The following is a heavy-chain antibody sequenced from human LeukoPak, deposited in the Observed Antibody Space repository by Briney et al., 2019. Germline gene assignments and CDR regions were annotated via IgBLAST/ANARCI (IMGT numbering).Heavy chain of an antibody. CDR1: GFTFSSYG. V-gene: IGHV3-33*01. D-gene: IGHD2-21*02. Sequence: GGSLRLSCAASGFTFSSYGMHWVRQAPGKGLEWVAVIWYDGSNKYYADSVKGRFTISRDNSKNTLYLQMNSLRAEDTAVYYCAREGVTDEGIDYWGQGTLVTVSS. CDR2: IWYDGSNK. J-gene: IGHJ4*02. CDR3: AREGVTDEGIDY.